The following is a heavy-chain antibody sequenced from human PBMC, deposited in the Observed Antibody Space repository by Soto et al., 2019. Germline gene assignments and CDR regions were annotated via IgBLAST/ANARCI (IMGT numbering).Heavy chain of an antibody. CDR1: GGCISSSRYY. Sequence: SGSLSITSAVSGGCISSSRYYWCWIRQPPGKGLEWIGSIYYSGSTYYNPSLKSRVTISVDTSKNQFSLKLSSVTAADTAVYYCARHSADIVVVVAAIGFQGFDYWGQGTLVTVPS. CDR2: IYYSGST. CDR3: ARHSADIVVVVAAIGFQGFDY. D-gene: IGHD2-15*01. J-gene: IGHJ4*02. V-gene: IGHV4-39*01.